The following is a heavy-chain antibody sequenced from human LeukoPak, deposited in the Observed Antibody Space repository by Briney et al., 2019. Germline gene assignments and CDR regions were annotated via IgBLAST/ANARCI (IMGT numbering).Heavy chain of an antibody. J-gene: IGHJ4*02. Sequence: GGSLRLSCAASGFTFSSYGMYWVRQAPGKGLEWVAFIRYDGSNKYYADSVKGRFTISRDNSKNTLYLQMNSLRAEDTAVYYCANEYSSSWYERGLLIDYWGQGTLVTVSS. CDR3: ANEYSSSWYERGLLIDY. CDR2: IRYDGSNK. D-gene: IGHD6-13*01. CDR1: GFTFSSYG. V-gene: IGHV3-30*02.